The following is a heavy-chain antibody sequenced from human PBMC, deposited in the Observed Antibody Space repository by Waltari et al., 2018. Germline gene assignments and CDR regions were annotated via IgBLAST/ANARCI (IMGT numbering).Heavy chain of an antibody. CDR2: INPNSGGT. CDR3: ARAGGIQGYYDPQP. J-gene: IGHJ5*02. Sequence: QVQLVQSGAEVQKPGASVKVSCKASGYTFTGYYMPWMRQAPGQGLEWMGRINPNSGGTNYAQKFQGRVTMTRDKSTSTAYMELSSLRSEDTAVYYCARAGGIQGYYDPQPWGQGTLVTVSS. D-gene: IGHD3-22*01. CDR1: GYTFTGYY. V-gene: IGHV1-2*06.